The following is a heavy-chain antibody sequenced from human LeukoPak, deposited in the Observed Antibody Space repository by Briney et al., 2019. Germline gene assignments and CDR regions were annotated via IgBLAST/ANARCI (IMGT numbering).Heavy chain of an antibody. J-gene: IGHJ4*02. V-gene: IGHV3-7*03. CDR2: INKDGSEE. CDR3: ARWPHCQDF. Sequence: PGGSLRLSCAASGFTFSDFYKSWVRQAPGKGLEWVANINKDGSEEKYVDSVKGRFTISRDNAKNSLYLQMSSLRADDTAVYYCARWPHCQDFWGRGTRVTVSS. CDR1: GFTFSDFY.